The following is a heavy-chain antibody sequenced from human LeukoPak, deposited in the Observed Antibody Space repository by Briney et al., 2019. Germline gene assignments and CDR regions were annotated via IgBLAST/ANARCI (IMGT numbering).Heavy chain of an antibody. CDR3: AKSGNVLLWFGELLS. J-gene: IGHJ4*02. D-gene: IGHD3-10*01. Sequence: PGGSLRLSCAASGFTFSSYAMSWVRQAPGKGLEWVSAISGSGGSTYYADSVKGRFTISRDNSKNTLYLQMNSLRAEDTAVYYCAKSGNVLLWFGELLSWGQGTLVTVSS. V-gene: IGHV3-23*01. CDR2: ISGSGGST. CDR1: GFTFSSYA.